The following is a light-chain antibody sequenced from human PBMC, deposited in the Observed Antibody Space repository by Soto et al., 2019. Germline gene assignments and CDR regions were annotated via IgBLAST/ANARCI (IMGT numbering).Light chain of an antibody. V-gene: IGKV3-11*01. Sequence: EIVLTQSPATMSLSPGERATLSCRASQTVGGYLAWYQQKGGQAPRLLIYNASNRATGIPARFSGSGSGTDFTLTISSLEPEDFATYYCQHYYGYSWTFGQGTKVEIK. CDR3: QHYYGYSWT. CDR2: NAS. CDR1: QTVGGY. J-gene: IGKJ1*01.